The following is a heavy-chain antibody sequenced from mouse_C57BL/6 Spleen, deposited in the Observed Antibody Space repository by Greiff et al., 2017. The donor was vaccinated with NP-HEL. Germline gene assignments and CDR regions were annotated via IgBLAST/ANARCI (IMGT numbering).Heavy chain of an antibody. CDR3: ARRDYGSSYYFDY. J-gene: IGHJ2*01. Sequence: VQLQQSGPELVKPGASVKISCKASGYSFTGYYMNWVKQSPEKSLEWIGEINPSTGGTTYNQKFKAKATLTVDKSSSTAYMQLKSLTSEDSAVYYCARRDYGSSYYFDYWGQDTTLTVSS. CDR2: INPSTGGT. V-gene: IGHV1-42*01. D-gene: IGHD1-1*01. CDR1: GYSFTGYY.